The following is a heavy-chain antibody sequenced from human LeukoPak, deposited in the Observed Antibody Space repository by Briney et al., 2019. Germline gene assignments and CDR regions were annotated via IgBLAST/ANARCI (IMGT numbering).Heavy chain of an antibody. J-gene: IGHJ4*02. CDR1: GFTFSSYG. D-gene: IGHD3-22*01. CDR3: ARDGVLSYYYDSSGYSDY. V-gene: IGHV3-33*01. CDR2: IWYDGSNK. Sequence: GGSLRLSCAASGFTFSSYGMHWVRQAPGKGLEWVAVIWYDGSNKYYADSVKGRFTISRDNSKNTLYLQMNSLRAEDTAVYYCARDGVLSYYYDSSGYSDYWGQGTLVTVSS.